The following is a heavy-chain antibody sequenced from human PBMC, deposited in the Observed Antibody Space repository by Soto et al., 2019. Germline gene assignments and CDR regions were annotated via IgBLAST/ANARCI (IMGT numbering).Heavy chain of an antibody. Sequence: ASVKVSCKASGGTFSSYAISWVRQAPGQGLEWMGGIIPIFGTANYAQKFQGRVTVTADESTSTAYMELSSLRSEDTAVYYCARVLDYSTLGYYYGMDVWGRGTTVTVSS. CDR2: IIPIFGTA. V-gene: IGHV1-69*13. CDR1: GGTFSSYA. D-gene: IGHD4-4*01. J-gene: IGHJ6*02. CDR3: ARVLDYSTLGYYYGMDV.